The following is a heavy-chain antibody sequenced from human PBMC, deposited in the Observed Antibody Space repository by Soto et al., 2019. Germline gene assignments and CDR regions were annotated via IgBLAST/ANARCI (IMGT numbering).Heavy chain of an antibody. CDR1: GGSISSSTYY. CDR3: ASLSGVVVAARFDY. J-gene: IGHJ4*02. D-gene: IGHD2-15*01. Sequence: QLQLQESGPGLVKPSETLSLTCTVSGGSISSSTYYWGWIRQPPGKGLEWIGSIYYSGSTYNNPSLKSRVTISVDTSKNQFSLNLSSVTAADTAVYYCASLSGVVVAARFDYWGQGTLVTVSS. CDR2: IYYSGST. V-gene: IGHV4-39*01.